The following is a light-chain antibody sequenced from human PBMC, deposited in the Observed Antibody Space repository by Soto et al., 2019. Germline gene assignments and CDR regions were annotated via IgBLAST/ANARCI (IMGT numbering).Light chain of an antibody. J-gene: IGKJ2*01. Sequence: EIVMTQSPATLSVSPGERATLSCRASQSVSSNLAWYQQKPGQAPRLLINGASTRATGIPARFSGSGSGTEFTLTISSLQSEDFAVYYCQQYNNWPGRTFGQGTKLEIK. CDR1: QSVSSN. V-gene: IGKV3-15*01. CDR3: QQYNNWPGRT. CDR2: GAS.